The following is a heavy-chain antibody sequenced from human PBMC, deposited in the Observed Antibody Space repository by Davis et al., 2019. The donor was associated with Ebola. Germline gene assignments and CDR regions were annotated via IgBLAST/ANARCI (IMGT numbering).Heavy chain of an antibody. CDR1: GFTFTTST. D-gene: IGHD3-16*01. CDR3: AKLRSHDYTDSSDDFYLDL. CDR2: FSSLFLSP. Sequence: PGGSLRLSCAASGFTFTTSTMHWVRLSPASLLLSFSLFSSLFLSPFYSDSVEGRFTISKDNSGNTLYLHMNALTAEDTALYYCAKLRSHDYTDSSDDFYLDLWGRGTLVTVSS. V-gene: IGHV3-NL1*01. J-gene: IGHJ2*01.